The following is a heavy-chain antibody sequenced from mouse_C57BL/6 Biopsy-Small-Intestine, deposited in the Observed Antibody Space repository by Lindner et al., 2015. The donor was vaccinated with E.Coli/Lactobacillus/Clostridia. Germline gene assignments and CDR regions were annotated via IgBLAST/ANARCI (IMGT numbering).Heavy chain of an antibody. CDR3: ARGGDDWLHQRPTYDS. CDR2: ISANNGDT. J-gene: IGHJ4*01. CDR1: GGTFSRYS. V-gene: IGHV1-4*01. Sequence: SVKVSCKASGGTFSRYSINWVRQAPGQALEWMGWISANNGDTKYAQKFQGRVTMTTDTSTSTAYMELRSLRSDDTAVYYCARGGDDWLHQRPTYDSWGQGTLVTVSS. D-gene: IGHD1-2*01.